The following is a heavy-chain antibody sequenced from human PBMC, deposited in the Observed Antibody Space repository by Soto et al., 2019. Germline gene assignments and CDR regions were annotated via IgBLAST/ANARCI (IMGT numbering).Heavy chain of an antibody. J-gene: IGHJ3*02. V-gene: IGHV3-74*01. CDR1: GFTLSSHW. CDR2: INRDGSTI. Sequence: EVQLVESGGGLAQPGGSLRLSCAASGFTLSSHWMHWVRQAPGKGLVWVSRINRDGSTINYDDSVRGRDTISRDNAKNTLTLQMNSLRAEDTAVYYCARVADCTYSSNCNGRAAFDMWGQGTMVTVSS. D-gene: IGHD6-13*01. CDR3: ARVADCTYSSNCNGRAAFDM.